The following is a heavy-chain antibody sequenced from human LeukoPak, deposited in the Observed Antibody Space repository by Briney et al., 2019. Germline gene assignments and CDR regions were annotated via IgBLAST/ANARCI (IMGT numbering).Heavy chain of an antibody. V-gene: IGHV3-53*01. D-gene: IGHD6-6*01. CDR2: IYSGGGT. CDR3: AKTSSSSKYYYYGMDV. Sequence: PGGSLRLSCAASGFIVSSNYMSWVRQAPGKGLEWVSVIYSGGGTYYADSVKGRFTISRDNSENSLHLQMNSLRAEDTAVYYCAKTSSSSKYYYYGMDVWGQGTTVTVSS. CDR1: GFIVSSNY. J-gene: IGHJ6*02.